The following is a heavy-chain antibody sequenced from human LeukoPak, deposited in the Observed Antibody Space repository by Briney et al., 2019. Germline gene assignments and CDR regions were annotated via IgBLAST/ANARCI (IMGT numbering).Heavy chain of an antibody. J-gene: IGHJ3*02. CDR1: GYTFTVNH. D-gene: IGHD3-10*01. V-gene: IGHV1-2*02. CDR3: AREQGINAFDI. CDR2: INPETGGT. Sequence: ASVKVSCKASGYTFTVNHMYWVRQAPGQGLELMGWINPETGGTNYAQKFQGRVTMTGDTSISTAYMELSSLKSDDTAVYYCAREQGINAFDIWGQGTMVTVSS.